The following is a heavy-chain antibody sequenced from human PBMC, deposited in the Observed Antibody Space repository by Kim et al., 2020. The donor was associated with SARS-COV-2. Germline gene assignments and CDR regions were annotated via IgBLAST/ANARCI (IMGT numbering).Heavy chain of an antibody. J-gene: IGHJ6*02. CDR1: GGTFSSYA. Sequence: SVKVSCKASGGTFSSYAISWVRQAPGQGLEWMGGIIPIFGTANYAQKFQGRVTITADESTSTAYMELSSLRSEDTAVYYCAREPGGSSPGYYYGMDVRGQGTTVTVSS. V-gene: IGHV1-69*13. CDR3: AREPGGSSPGYYYGMDV. D-gene: IGHD2-15*01. CDR2: IIPIFGTA.